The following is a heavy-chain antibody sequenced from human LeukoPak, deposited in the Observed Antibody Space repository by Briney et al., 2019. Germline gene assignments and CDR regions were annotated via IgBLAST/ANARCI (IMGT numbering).Heavy chain of an antibody. V-gene: IGHV4-59*08. CDR2: IYYSGSI. CDR1: GGSLSSYY. CDR3: ARLSAGGSGPPTDY. J-gene: IGHJ4*02. D-gene: IGHD3-10*01. Sequence: PSETLSLTCAVSGGSLSSYYRSWIRQPPGKGLEWIGYIYYSGSINYNPSLKSRVTISVDASKNQFSLKLSSVTAADTAVYYCARLSAGGSGPPTDYWGQGTLVTVSS.